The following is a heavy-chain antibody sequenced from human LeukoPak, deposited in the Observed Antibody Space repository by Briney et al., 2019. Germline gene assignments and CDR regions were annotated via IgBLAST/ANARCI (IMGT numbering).Heavy chain of an antibody. CDR2: IYYSGST. Sequence: SETLSLTCTVSGGSISSSSYYWGWIRQPPGKGLEWIGSIYYSGSTYYNPSLKSRVTISVDTSKNQFSLKLSSVTAADTAVYYCARHGYSSSWGYYYYMDVWGKGTTVTISS. CDR1: GGSISSSSYY. CDR3: ARHGYSSSWGYYYYMDV. J-gene: IGHJ6*03. V-gene: IGHV4-39*01. D-gene: IGHD6-13*01.